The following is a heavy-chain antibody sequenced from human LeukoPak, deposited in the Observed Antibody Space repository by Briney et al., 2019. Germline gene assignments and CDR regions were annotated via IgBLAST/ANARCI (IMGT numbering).Heavy chain of an antibody. CDR1: GYTFTSYD. D-gene: IGHD3-10*01. Sequence: GASVKVSCKASGYTFTSYDINWVRQATGQGLEWMGWMDPNSGNTGYAQKFQGRVTITRNTSISTAYMELSSLRSEDTAVYYCARGPSHTMVRGVNWFDPWGQGTLVTVSS. CDR3: ARGPSHTMVRGVNWFDP. V-gene: IGHV1-8*03. J-gene: IGHJ5*02. CDR2: MDPNSGNT.